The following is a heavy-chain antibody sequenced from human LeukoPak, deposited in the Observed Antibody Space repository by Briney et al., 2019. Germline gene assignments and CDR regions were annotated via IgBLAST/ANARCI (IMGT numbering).Heavy chain of an antibody. V-gene: IGHV1-2*02. CDR3: ARTPIGYTYGYFDN. CDR1: GYTFTGYY. Sequence: ASMKVSCKASGYTFTGYYMHWVRQAPGQGLEWMGWINPHSGGTNYAQKFQGRVTMTRDTSISTTYMEVSRLRSDDTAVYYCARTPIGYTYGYFDNWGQGTLVTVSS. D-gene: IGHD5-18*01. J-gene: IGHJ4*02. CDR2: INPHSGGT.